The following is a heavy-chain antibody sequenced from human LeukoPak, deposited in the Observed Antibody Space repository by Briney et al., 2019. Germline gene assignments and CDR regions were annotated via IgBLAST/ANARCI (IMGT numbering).Heavy chain of an antibody. D-gene: IGHD6-6*01. CDR3: ARVAVDEYSSSVVPTYFDY. V-gene: IGHV4-38-2*02. Sequence: SETLSLTRTVSGYSISSGYYWGWIRQPPGKGLEWIGSIYHSGSTYYNPSLKSRVTISVDTSKNQFSLKLSSVTAADTAVYYCARVAVDEYSSSVVPTYFDYWGQGTLVTVSS. J-gene: IGHJ4*02. CDR2: IYHSGST. CDR1: GYSISSGYY.